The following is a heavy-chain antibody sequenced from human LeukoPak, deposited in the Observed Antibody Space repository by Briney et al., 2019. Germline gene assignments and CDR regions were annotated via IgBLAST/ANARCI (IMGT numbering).Heavy chain of an antibody. D-gene: IGHD2-2*01. Sequence: SVNVSCKASGGTLSSHAINWVRQAPGRGPEWMGRIILMLGLPSYAQKFQGRVTITADQSTGTVYMEVSSLRSEDTAIYYCASRHDNNAGHFDPWGQGTLITVSS. CDR1: GGTLSSHA. V-gene: IGHV1-69*04. CDR3: ASRHDNNAGHFDP. J-gene: IGHJ5*02. CDR2: IILMLGLP.